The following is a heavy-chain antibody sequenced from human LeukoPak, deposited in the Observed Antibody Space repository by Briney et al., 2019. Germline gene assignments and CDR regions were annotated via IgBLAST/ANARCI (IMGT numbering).Heavy chain of an antibody. CDR2: IYSGGST. D-gene: IGHD2-8*01. CDR1: GFTVSSIY. CDR3: ARGGRANGVYDAFDI. V-gene: IGHV3-53*01. Sequence: GGSLTLSCAACGFTVSSIYMSGLRQAPGKGLEGFSVIYSGGSTYYADSVKGRFTISRDNAKNSLYLQMNTLRAEDTALYYCARGGRANGVYDAFDIWGQGTIVTVSS. J-gene: IGHJ3*02.